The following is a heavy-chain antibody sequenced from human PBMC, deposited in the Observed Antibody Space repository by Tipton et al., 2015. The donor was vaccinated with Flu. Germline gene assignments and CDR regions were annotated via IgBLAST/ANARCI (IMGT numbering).Heavy chain of an antibody. Sequence: VQSGAEVKQPGESLKISCKASGYKFTSYWIAWVRQMPGKGLEWMGIIFPDDSDTRYSPSFQGQVTISADKSINTAYLQWSSLKASDTAMYYCATHLGGSLSSPMDVWGQGTSVTVSS. CDR2: IFPDDSDT. J-gene: IGHJ6*02. V-gene: IGHV5-51*01. CDR3: ATHLGGSLSSPMDV. D-gene: IGHD1-26*01. CDR1: GYKFTSYW.